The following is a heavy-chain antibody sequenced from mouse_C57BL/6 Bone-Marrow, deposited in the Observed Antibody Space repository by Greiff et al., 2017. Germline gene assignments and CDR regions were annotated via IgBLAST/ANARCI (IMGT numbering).Heavy chain of an antibody. D-gene: IGHD1-1*01. CDR3: ARFGSSLDY. V-gene: IGHV1-64*01. Sequence: QVQLKQSGAELVKPGASVKLSCKASGYTFTSYWMHWVKQRPGQGLEWIGMIHPNSGSTNYNEKFKSKATLTVDKSSNTAYMQLSSLTSEDSAVYYCARFGSSLDYWGQGTTLTVSS. J-gene: IGHJ2*01. CDR1: GYTFTSYW. CDR2: IHPNSGST.